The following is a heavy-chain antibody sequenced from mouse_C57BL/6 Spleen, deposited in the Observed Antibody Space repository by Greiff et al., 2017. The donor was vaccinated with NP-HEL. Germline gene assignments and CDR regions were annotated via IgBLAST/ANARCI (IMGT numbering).Heavy chain of an antibody. Sequence: VQGVESGAELVRPGASVTLSCKASGYTFTDYEMHWVKQTPVHGLEWIGAIDPETGGTAYNQKFKGKAILTADKSSSTAYMELRSLTSEDSAVYYCTRRIITTVVEYFDYWGQGTTLTVSS. J-gene: IGHJ2*01. V-gene: IGHV1-15*01. CDR1: GYTFTDYE. CDR2: IDPETGGT. D-gene: IGHD1-1*01. CDR3: TRRIITTVVEYFDY.